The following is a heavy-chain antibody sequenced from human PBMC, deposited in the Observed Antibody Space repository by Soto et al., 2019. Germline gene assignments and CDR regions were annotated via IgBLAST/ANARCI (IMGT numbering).Heavy chain of an antibody. Sequence: SETLSLTCTVSGGSISSSDYYWAWIRQPPGKGLEYIGSMYYSGATYYNPSVESRVTFSVDTSKNQFSLRLRSVTAADTAVYYCTRNLGVGNIGQYNWFDPWGQGTPGTVSS. CDR3: TRNLGVGNIGQYNWFDP. V-gene: IGHV4-39*01. CDR2: MYYSGAT. J-gene: IGHJ5*02. CDR1: GGSISSSDYY. D-gene: IGHD3-3*01.